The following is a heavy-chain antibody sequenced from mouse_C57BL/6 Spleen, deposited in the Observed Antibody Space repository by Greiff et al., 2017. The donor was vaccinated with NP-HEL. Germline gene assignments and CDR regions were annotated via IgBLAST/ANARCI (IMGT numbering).Heavy chain of an antibody. D-gene: IGHD2-1*01. CDR3: AREGDYGNYDGFAY. V-gene: IGHV1-81*01. J-gene: IGHJ3*01. CDR2: IYPRSGNT. Sequence: VQLQQSGAELARPGASVKLSCKASGYTFTSYGISWVKQRTGQGLEWIGEIYPRSGNTYYNEKFKGKATLTADKSSSTAYMELRSLTSEDSAVYFCAREGDYGNYDGFAYWGQGTLVTVSA. CDR1: GYTFTSYG.